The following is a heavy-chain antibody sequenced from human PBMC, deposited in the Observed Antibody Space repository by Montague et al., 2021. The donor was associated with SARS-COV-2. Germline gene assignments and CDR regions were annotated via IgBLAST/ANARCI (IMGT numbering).Heavy chain of an antibody. J-gene: IGHJ4*02. CDR2: IYYSGST. CDR1: GGSFSGYY. Sequence: TLSLTCAVYGGSFSGYYWSWIRQHPGKGLEWIGYIYYSGSTYYNPSLNSRLSISLVTSKNHFSLRLSSVTAADTAVYYCARSESPSYSSSPFDYWGQGTLVTVSS. V-gene: IGHV4-31*11. D-gene: IGHD6-13*01. CDR3: ARSESPSYSSSPFDY.